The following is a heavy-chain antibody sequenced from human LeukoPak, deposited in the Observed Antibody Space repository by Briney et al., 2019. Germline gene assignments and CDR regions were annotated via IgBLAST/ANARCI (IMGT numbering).Heavy chain of an antibody. J-gene: IGHJ4*02. V-gene: IGHV3-23*01. Sequence: PGGSLRLSCAASGFTFSSYAMSWVRQAPGKGLEWVSAFSGSGGDTYYADSVKGRFTISRDNSKNTLYLQMNSLRAEDTAVYYCAKSRWDTAMASLDYWGQGTLATVSS. CDR2: FSGSGGDT. CDR1: GFTFSSYA. CDR3: AKSRWDTAMASLDY. D-gene: IGHD5-18*01.